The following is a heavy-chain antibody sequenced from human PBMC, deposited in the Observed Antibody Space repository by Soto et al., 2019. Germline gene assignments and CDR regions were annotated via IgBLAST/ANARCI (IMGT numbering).Heavy chain of an antibody. V-gene: IGHV5-51*01. D-gene: IGHD6-6*01. CDR3: ARGNRPTTYYFEY. CDR1: GYSFTNYW. CDR2: IFPGDSDT. Sequence: PGESLKISCKGSGYSFTNYWIGWVRQKPGKGLEWMGTIFPGDSDTRYSPSFQGQVTISADKSISTAYLQWSSLKASDTAIYYCARGNRPTTYYFEYWGQGTLVTVSS. J-gene: IGHJ4*02.